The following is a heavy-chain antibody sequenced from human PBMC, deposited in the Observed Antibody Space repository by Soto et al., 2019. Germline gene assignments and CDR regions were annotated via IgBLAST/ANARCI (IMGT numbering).Heavy chain of an antibody. Sequence: GSSVKVSCKASVYTYSGYYMHWVRQATGQGLEWMGWINPNSGGTNYAQKFQGRVTMTRDTSISTAYMELSRLRSDDTAVYYCAREGYDILPGYYVCNWFDPWGQGPLVTVSS. D-gene: IGHD3-9*01. CDR3: AREGYDILPGYYVCNWFDP. CDR1: VYTYSGYY. V-gene: IGHV1-2*02. CDR2: INPNSGGT. J-gene: IGHJ5*02.